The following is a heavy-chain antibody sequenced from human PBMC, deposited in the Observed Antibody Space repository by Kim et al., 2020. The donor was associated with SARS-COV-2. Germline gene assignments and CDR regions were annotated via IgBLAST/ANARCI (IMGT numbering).Heavy chain of an antibody. CDR1: GGSFSGYY. V-gene: IGHV4-34*01. D-gene: IGHD6-13*01. CDR2: INHSGST. CDR3: ARFRSAYSSSWYPYYYGMDV. J-gene: IGHJ6*02. Sequence: SETLSLTCAVYGGSFSGYYWSWIRQPPGKGLEWIGEINHSGSTNYNPSLKSRVTISVDTSKNQFSLKLSSVTAADTAVYYCARFRSAYSSSWYPYYYGMDVWGQGTTVTVSS.